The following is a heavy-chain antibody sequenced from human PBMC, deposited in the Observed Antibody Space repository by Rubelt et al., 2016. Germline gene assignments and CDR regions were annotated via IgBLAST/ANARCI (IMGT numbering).Heavy chain of an antibody. D-gene: IGHD4-11*01. CDR1: GGSISSGGYS. CDR2: IYYSGSS. Sequence: QVQLQESGPGLVKPSQTLSLTCAVSGGSISSGGYSWSWIRQPPGKGLEWLGYIYYSGSSYYNPSLKSRLTRSLDTSKNQFSLKLSSVTAADTAVYYCARAYYSVDYWGQGTLVTVSS. CDR3: ARAYYSVDY. J-gene: IGHJ4*02. V-gene: IGHV4-30-4*07.